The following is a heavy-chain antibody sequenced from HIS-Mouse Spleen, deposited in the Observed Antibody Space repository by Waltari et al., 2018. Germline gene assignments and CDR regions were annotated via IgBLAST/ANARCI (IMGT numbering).Heavy chain of an antibody. CDR1: GGSISSYY. J-gene: IGHJ6*02. CDR3: AREYYEFWSGYDPYYYGMDV. Sequence: QVPLQESGPGLVTPSETLSLTCTVSGGSISSYYCSWIRQPPGKGLEWIGYIYYSGSTNYNTSLKRRVTISVDTSKNQCALKLSSVTAADTAVYDCAREYYEFWSGYDPYYYGMDVWGQGTTVTVSS. D-gene: IGHD3-3*01. V-gene: IGHV4-59*01. CDR2: IYYSGST.